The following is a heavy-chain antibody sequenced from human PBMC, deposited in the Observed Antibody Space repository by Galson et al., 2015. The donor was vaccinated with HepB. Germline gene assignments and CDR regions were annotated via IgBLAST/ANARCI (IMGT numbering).Heavy chain of an antibody. J-gene: IGHJ4*02. CDR1: GGSFSGYY. D-gene: IGHD6-19*01. CDR2: INHSGST. CDR3: ARGGGGPRQWLVVDYFDY. Sequence: ETLSLTCAVYGGSFSGYYWSWIRQPPGKGLEWTGEINHSGSTNYNPSLKSRVTISVDTSKNQFSLKLSSVTAADTAVYYCARGGGGPRQWLVVDYFDYWGQGTLVTVSS. V-gene: IGHV4-34*01.